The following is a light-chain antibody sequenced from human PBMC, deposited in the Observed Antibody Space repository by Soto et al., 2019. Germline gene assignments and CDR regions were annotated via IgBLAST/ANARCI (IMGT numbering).Light chain of an antibody. J-gene: IGKJ1*01. CDR1: QGISSW. V-gene: IGKV1-12*01. Sequence: DIQMTQSPSSVSSAVVDRVTITCLASQGISSWLAWYQQKPGKDPKLLIYAASSLQSGVQSRFSGSGSGKDFTLTISSMQNEDLETYYCKKANSFHRKFGKGNKVDIK. CDR3: KKANSFHRK. CDR2: AAS.